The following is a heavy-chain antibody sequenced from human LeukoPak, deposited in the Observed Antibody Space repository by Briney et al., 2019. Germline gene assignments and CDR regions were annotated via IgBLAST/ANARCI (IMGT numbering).Heavy chain of an antibody. CDR2: INWNGGST. J-gene: IGHJ4*02. V-gene: IGHV3-20*04. CDR1: GFIFDDHG. CDR3: ARYDYNNYVGYYDH. D-gene: IGHD4-11*01. Sequence: PGGSLRLSCAASGFIFDDHGMSWVRQAPGKGMEWVSGINWNGGSTDYADSVKGRFTISRDNAKNSLYLQMNSLRAEDTALYYCARYDYNNYVGYYDHWGQGTLVTVSS.